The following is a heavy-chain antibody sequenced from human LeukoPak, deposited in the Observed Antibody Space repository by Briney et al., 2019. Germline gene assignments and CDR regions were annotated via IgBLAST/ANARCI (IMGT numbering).Heavy chain of an antibody. V-gene: IGHV3-23*01. D-gene: IGHD3-9*01. CDR3: AKGRWGLTINNFDI. J-gene: IGHJ3*02. CDR1: GFTFSSYA. CDR2: TSESGGST. Sequence: GGSLRLSCEASGFTFSSYAMGWVRQAPGKGLEWVSVTSESGGSTHYADSVKGRFTIYRDNSKNTLYLQMNSLGGEDTAVYYCAKGRWGLTINNFDIWGQGRMVTVSA.